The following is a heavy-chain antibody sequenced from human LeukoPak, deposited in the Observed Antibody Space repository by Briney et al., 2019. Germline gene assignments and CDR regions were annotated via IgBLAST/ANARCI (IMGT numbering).Heavy chain of an antibody. V-gene: IGHV3-11*04. CDR3: SVVRGRYYYMDV. CDR1: GFTFSDYY. D-gene: IGHD3-10*01. CDR2: ISSSGSTI. J-gene: IGHJ6*03. Sequence: GGSLRLSCAASGFTFSDYYMSWIRQAPGKGLDCVSYISSSGSTIYYADSVKGRFTISRDNAKNSLYLQMNSLRAEDTAVYYCSVVRGRYYYMDVWGKGTTVTVSS.